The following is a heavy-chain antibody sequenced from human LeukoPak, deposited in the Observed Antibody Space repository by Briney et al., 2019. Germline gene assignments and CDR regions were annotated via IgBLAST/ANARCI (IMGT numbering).Heavy chain of an antibody. J-gene: IGHJ4*02. CDR1: GYTFTSYG. V-gene: IGHV1-18*01. Sequence: ASVKVSCKASGYTFTSYGISWVGQAPGQGLEWMGWISAYNGNTNYAQKLQGRVTMTTDTSTSTAYMELRSLRSDDTAVYYCARGDYGGNSGRLGYWGQGTLVTVSS. CDR2: ISAYNGNT. D-gene: IGHD4-23*01. CDR3: ARGDYGGNSGRLGY.